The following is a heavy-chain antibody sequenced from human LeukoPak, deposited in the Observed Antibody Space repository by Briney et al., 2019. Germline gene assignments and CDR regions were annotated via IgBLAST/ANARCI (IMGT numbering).Heavy chain of an antibody. CDR3: ARHPTTTVYVNFQNNNYVMDV. V-gene: IGHV4-4*07. D-gene: IGHD3-16*01. J-gene: IGHJ6*02. CDR2: IYASRST. CDR1: GGSISSYY. Sequence: SETLSLTCTVSGGSISSYYWSWIRQPAGKGLEWIGRIYASRSTNYNPSLKSRVSMSVDPAKKQVSLNLTSVTAADTGVYYCARHPTTTVYVNFQNNNYVMDVWGQGTTVVVSS.